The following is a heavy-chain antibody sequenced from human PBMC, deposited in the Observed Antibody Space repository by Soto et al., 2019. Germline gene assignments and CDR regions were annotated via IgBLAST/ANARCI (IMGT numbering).Heavy chain of an antibody. CDR1: GYTFAGYY. D-gene: IGHD2-2*01. Sequence: ASVKVSCKAAGYTFAGYYMHLVRQAPGQGLEWMGWINPNSGGTNYAQKFQGWVTMTRDTSISTTYMELSRLRSDDTAVYYCARERYCSSTSCFRNDAFDIWGQGTMVTVSS. CDR2: INPNSGGT. V-gene: IGHV1-2*04. J-gene: IGHJ3*02. CDR3: ARERYCSSTSCFRNDAFDI.